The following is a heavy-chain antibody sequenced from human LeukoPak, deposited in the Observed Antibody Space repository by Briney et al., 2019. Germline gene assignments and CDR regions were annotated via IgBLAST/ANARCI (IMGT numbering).Heavy chain of an antibody. CDR3: TNNRGEGSSRYLF. J-gene: IGHJ4*02. Sequence: GGSLRFSCAGSGFIFGRYAMSGLGQAPGRGLEGVSAISGNGGSTYYADSVKGRFTISRDNSKNTLYLQMNSLKAEDTAVYYCTNNRGEGSSRYLFWGQGTLVTVSS. CDR1: GFIFGRYA. CDR2: ISGNGGST. V-gene: IGHV3-23*01. D-gene: IGHD6-19*01.